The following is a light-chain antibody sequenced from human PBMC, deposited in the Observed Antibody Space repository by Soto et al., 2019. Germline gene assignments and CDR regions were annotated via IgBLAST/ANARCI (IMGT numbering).Light chain of an antibody. CDR2: EVS. V-gene: IGLV2-14*01. CDR1: SSDVGGYNY. Sequence: QSALTQPASVSGSPGQSITISCTGTSSDVGGYNYVSWYQQHPGKAPKLMISEVSNRPSGLSNRFSGSKSGNTASLTISGLQAEDEADYYCSSYTSSSTPYVFGTGTKVTV. CDR3: SSYTSSSTPYV. J-gene: IGLJ1*01.